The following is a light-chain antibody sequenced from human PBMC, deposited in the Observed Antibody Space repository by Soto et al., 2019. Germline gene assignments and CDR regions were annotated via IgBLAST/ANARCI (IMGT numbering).Light chain of an antibody. J-gene: IGLJ3*02. V-gene: IGLV1-47*01. CDR3: AAWDNSVSGWV. CDR1: SSNIGSHS. Sequence: QSVLTQPPSASGTPGQRVTIPCSGSSSNIGSHSVYWFQQLPGTAPKVLIYRSNQRPSGVPDRLSGSQSGTSASLAISGLRSEDESDYYCAAWDNSVSGWVFGGGTKLTVL. CDR2: RSN.